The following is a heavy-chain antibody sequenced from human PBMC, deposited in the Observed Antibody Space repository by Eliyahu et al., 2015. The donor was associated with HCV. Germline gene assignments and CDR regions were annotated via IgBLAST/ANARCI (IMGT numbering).Heavy chain of an antibody. CDR1: XGSIPXYS. J-gene: IGHJ5*02. D-gene: IGHD6-19*01. CDR2: THYXGCT. V-gene: IGHV4-59*01. CDR3: ASGGGGIAVAGTGGWFDP. Sequence: QVQLQESGPGLVKPSETLSLTCTVSXGSIPXYSWXWIRRPPGKGLEWIGYTHYXGCTNYNPSLKSRVTXSVDTSKNQFSLNLTSVTAADTAVYYCASGGGGIAVAGTGGWFDPWGQGTLVTVSS.